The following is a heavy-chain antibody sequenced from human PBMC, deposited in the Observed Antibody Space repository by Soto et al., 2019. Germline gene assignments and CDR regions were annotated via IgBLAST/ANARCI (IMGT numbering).Heavy chain of an antibody. CDR2: ISSSGSTI. J-gene: IGHJ5*02. CDR3: ARSPMVTVRQFDP. Sequence: GGSLRLSCAASGFTFSDYYMSWIRQAPGKGLEWVSYISSSGSTIYYADSVKGRFTISRDNAKNSLYLQMNSLRAEDTAVYYCARSPMVTVRQFDPWGQGTLVTVSS. V-gene: IGHV3-11*01. D-gene: IGHD5-18*01. CDR1: GFTFSDYY.